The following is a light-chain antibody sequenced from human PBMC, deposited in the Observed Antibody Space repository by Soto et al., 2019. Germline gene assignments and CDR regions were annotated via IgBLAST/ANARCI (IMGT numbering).Light chain of an antibody. J-gene: IGLJ3*02. Sequence: QAVVTQEPAFSVSPGGTVTLTCGLTSGSVSTSNYASWYQQTPGQAPRTLLYSTDSRSSGVPDRFSGSILGNKAALTITGAQADDESDYFCVLYMGSGISMFGGGTKLTV. CDR2: STD. CDR3: VLYMGSGISM. CDR1: SGSVSTSNY. V-gene: IGLV8-61*01.